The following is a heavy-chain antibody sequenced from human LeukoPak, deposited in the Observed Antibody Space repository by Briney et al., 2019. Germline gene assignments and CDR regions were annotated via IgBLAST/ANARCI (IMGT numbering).Heavy chain of an antibody. J-gene: IGHJ4*02. V-gene: IGHV3-7*01. Sequence: GGSLRLSCAASGFTFSNYWMSWVRQAPGKGLEWVANIKQDGSEKYFVDSVKGRFTISRDNAKNPLYLEMSSLRAEDTAVYYCARDRGSWSSDYWGQGTLVTVSS. CDR1: GFTFSNYW. D-gene: IGHD3-10*01. CDR3: ARDRGSWSSDY. CDR2: IKQDGSEK.